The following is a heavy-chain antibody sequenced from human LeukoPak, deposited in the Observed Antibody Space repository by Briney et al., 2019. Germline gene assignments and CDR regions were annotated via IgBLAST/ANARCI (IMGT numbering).Heavy chain of an antibody. CDR2: ISYDGSNK. CDR1: GFTFSSYA. V-gene: IGHV3-30-3*01. J-gene: IGHJ3*02. Sequence: PGGSLRLSCAATGFTFSSYAMHWVRQAPGKGLEWVAVISYDGSNKYYADSVKGRFTISRDNSKNTLYLQMNSLRAEDTAVYYCARGQRYFDWLLRAGDAFDIWGQGTMVTVSS. D-gene: IGHD3-9*01. CDR3: ARGQRYFDWLLRAGDAFDI.